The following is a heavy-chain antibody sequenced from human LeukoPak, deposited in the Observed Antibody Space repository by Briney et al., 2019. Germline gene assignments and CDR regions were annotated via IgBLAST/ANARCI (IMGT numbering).Heavy chain of an antibody. CDR2: IYPGDSDT. CDR1: GYLFTNSW. V-gene: IGHV5-51*01. J-gene: IGHJ4*02. D-gene: IGHD1-26*01. Sequence: GDSLKISCKAPGYLFTNSWIGWVRQMPGRGLEGMGVIYPGDSDTRVSPSFQGQVTISAYKSISTAYLQWSSLKASDTAMYYCARLVGATRDYWGQGTLVTVSA. CDR3: ARLVGATRDY.